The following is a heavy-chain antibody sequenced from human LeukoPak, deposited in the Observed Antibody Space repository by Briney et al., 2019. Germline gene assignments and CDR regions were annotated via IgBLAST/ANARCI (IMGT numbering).Heavy chain of an antibody. Sequence: PGGSLRLSCATPGFTFNSYWMHWVRQAPGKGLTWVSYINTDGSSTYYADSVKGRFTISRDNSKNTLYLQMNSLRAEDTAVYYCAKQDSFAYTNMNWFDPWGQGTLVTVSS. CDR1: GFTFNSYW. V-gene: IGHV3-74*01. J-gene: IGHJ5*02. CDR2: INTDGSST. D-gene: IGHD3/OR15-3a*01. CDR3: AKQDSFAYTNMNWFDP.